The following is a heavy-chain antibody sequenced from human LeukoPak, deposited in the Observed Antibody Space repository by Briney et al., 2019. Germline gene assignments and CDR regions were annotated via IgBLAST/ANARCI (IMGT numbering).Heavy chain of an antibody. CDR3: ARDGSMITFGGVIVKDHDAFDI. J-gene: IGHJ3*02. D-gene: IGHD3-16*02. V-gene: IGHV3-48*02. CDR1: GFTFSSYS. CDR2: ISSSSSTI. Sequence: PGGSLRLSCAASGFTFSSYSMNWARQAPGKGLEWVSYISSSSSTIYYADSVKGRFTISRDNAKNSLYLQMNSLRDEDTAVYYCARDGSMITFGGVIVKDHDAFDIWGQGTMVTVSS.